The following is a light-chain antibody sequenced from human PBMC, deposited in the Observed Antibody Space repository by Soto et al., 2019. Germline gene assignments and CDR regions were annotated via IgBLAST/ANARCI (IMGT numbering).Light chain of an antibody. CDR1: SSDDGGYNY. CDR2: EVS. CDR3: SSYAGSNNLEV. J-gene: IGLJ1*01. V-gene: IGLV2-8*01. Sequence: QSALTQPPSASGSPGQSVTISCTGTSSDDGGYNYVSWYQQHPGKAPKLMIYEVSKRPSGVPDRFSGSKSGNTASLTVSGLQAEDEADYYCSSYAGSNNLEVFGTWTKLTVL.